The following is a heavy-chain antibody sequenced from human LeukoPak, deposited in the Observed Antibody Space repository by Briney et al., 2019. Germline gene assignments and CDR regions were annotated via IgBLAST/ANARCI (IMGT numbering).Heavy chain of an antibody. J-gene: IGHJ4*02. CDR2: ISYSGST. CDR3: ARGGHYYDSSDYYVDF. CDR1: GGSISGYY. D-gene: IGHD3-22*01. V-gene: IGHV4-59*01. Sequence: PSETLSLTCTVSGGSISGYYWSWIRQPPGKGLEWIGYISYSGSTNYNPSLKSRVTISVDTSKNQFSLKLSSVTAADTAVYYCARGGHYYDSSDYYVDFWGQGTLVTVSS.